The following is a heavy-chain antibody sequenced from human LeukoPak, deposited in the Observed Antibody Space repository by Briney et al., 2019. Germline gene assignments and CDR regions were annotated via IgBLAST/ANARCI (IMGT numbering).Heavy chain of an antibody. Sequence: SETLSLTCTVSGDSTSSYYWSWIRQPPGKGLEWIGYIYYSGSTNYNPSLKSRVTISVDTSKNQFSLKLSSVTAADTAVYYCARDYSPLGRFDPWGQGTLVTVSS. D-gene: IGHD2-21*01. CDR1: GDSTSSYY. J-gene: IGHJ5*02. CDR2: IYYSGST. CDR3: ARDYSPLGRFDP. V-gene: IGHV4-59*01.